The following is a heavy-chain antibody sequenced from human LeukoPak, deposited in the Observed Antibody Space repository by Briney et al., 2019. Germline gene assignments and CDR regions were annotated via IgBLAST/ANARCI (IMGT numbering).Heavy chain of an antibody. J-gene: IGHJ4*02. CDR1: GYTFTSYY. D-gene: IGHD5-12*01. V-gene: IGHV1-46*01. CDR3: ARAPEVATIYLDY. Sequence: ASVKVSCKASGYTFTSYYMHWVRPAPGHGLEWMGIINPSGGSTSYAQKFQGRVTMTRDTSTSTVYMELSSLRSEDTAVYYCARAPEVATIYLDYWGQGTLVTVSS. CDR2: INPSGGST.